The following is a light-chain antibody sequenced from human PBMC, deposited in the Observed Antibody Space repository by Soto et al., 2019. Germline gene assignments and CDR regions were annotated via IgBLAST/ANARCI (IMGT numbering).Light chain of an antibody. CDR3: SSYTTSSTVV. J-gene: IGLJ2*01. Sequence: QSVLTQPASVSGYPGQSIAISCTGTSSDVGAYGYVSWYQQHPGKAPKLMIYEVSYRPSGVSNRFSGSKSGNAASLTISGLQAEDEADYYCSSYTTSSTVVFGGGTQLTVL. CDR1: SSDVGAYGY. V-gene: IGLV2-14*01. CDR2: EVS.